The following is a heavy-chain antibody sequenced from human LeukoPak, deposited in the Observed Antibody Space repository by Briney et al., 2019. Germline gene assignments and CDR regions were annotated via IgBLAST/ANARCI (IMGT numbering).Heavy chain of an antibody. Sequence: SETLSLTCAVYGGSFSGYYWSWIRQPPGKGLEWIGEINHSGSTNYNPPLKSRVTISVDTSKNQFSLKLSSVTAADTAVYYCASRNCSGGSCYSGGAGWFDPWGQGTLVTVSS. D-gene: IGHD2-15*01. CDR3: ASRNCSGGSCYSGGAGWFDP. CDR1: GGSFSGYY. V-gene: IGHV4-34*01. CDR2: INHSGST. J-gene: IGHJ5*02.